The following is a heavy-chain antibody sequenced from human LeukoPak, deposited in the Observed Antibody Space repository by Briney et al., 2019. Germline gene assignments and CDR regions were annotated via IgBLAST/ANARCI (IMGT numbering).Heavy chain of an antibody. CDR3: ARRVAYCGGDCYHFDY. V-gene: IGHV4-39*01. D-gene: IGHD2-21*02. CDR1: GASISSSSYY. J-gene: IGHJ4*02. Sequence: KPSETLSLTCTVSGASISSSSYYWGGSRQPTGKGLEWIGGIYYSGSTYYNPSLKSRVTISVDTSKNQFSLKLISVTAADTAVYYCARRVAYCGGDCYHFDYWGQGTLVTVSS. CDR2: IYYSGST.